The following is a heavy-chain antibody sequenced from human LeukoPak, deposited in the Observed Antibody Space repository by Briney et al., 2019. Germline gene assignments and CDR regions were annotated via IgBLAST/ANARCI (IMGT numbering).Heavy chain of an antibody. V-gene: IGHV4-39*01. CDR2: MYYSGSI. CDR3: ARPMADSSGWYPYYFDY. CDR1: GGSIRTSSYY. J-gene: IGHJ4*02. D-gene: IGHD6-19*01. Sequence: SETLSLTCVVSGGSIRTSSYYWAWIRQPPGKGLEWIVSMYYSGSIYYNSSLKSRITVSADTSKNQLSLKLSSVTAADTAVYYCARPMADSSGWYPYYFDYWGQGTLVTVSS.